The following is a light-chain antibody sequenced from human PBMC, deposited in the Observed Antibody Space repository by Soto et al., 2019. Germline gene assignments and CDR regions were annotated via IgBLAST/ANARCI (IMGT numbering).Light chain of an antibody. CDR2: AAS. CDR1: LPISNY. J-gene: IGKJ4*01. V-gene: IGKV1-27*01. CDR3: QKYNSAPLT. Sequence: DIQMTQSPSSLSASLGDRFSMTCLSSLPISNYLAWYQQKPGKIPKLLIYAASTLQAGVPSRFSGSGSGTDFTLTISSLQPEDVAAYYCQKYNSAPLTFGGGTKVDIK.